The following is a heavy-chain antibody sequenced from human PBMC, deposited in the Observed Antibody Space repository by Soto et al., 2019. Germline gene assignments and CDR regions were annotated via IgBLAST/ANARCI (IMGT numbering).Heavy chain of an antibody. CDR3: ARDGYDIVTGYLSGHYYGMDV. Sequence: GGSLRLSCAASGFTFSSYSMNWVRQAPGKGLEWVSSISSSSSYIYYADSVKGRFTISRDNAKNSLDLQMHSLRAEDTAVYYCARDGYDIVTGYLSGHYYGMDVWGQGTTVTVSS. V-gene: IGHV3-21*01. D-gene: IGHD3-9*01. CDR1: GFTFSSYS. J-gene: IGHJ6*02. CDR2: ISSSSSYI.